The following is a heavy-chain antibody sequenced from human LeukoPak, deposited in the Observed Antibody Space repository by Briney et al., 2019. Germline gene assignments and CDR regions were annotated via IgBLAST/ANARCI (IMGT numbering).Heavy chain of an antibody. CDR1: GGTFSSYA. D-gene: IGHD3-3*01. CDR3: ARVKTFGVVMGYYYYMDV. J-gene: IGHJ6*03. Sequence: GASGKVSCKASGGTFSSYAISWVRQAPGQGLEWMGGIIPIFGTANYAQKFQGRVTITADESTSTAYMELSSLRSEDTAVYYCARVKTFGVVMGYYYYMDVWGKGTTVTVSS. CDR2: IIPIFGTA. V-gene: IGHV1-69*13.